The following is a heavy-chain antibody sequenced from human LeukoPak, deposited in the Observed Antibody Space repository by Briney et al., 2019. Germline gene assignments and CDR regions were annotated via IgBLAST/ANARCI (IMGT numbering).Heavy chain of an antibody. V-gene: IGHV4-59*08. J-gene: IGHJ4*02. CDR3: ARSYYCDSSGYGFDY. D-gene: IGHD3-22*01. Sequence: PSETLSLTCTVSGGSISSYYWSWIRQPPGKGLEWIGYIYYSGSTNYNPSLKSRVTISVDTSKNQLSLKLSSVTAADTAVYYCARSYYCDSSGYGFDYWGQGTLVTVSS. CDR2: IYYSGST. CDR1: GGSISSYY.